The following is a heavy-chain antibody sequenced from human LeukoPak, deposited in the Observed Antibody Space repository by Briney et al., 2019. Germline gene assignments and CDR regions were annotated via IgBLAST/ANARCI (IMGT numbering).Heavy chain of an antibody. Sequence: GGSLRLSCAASGFTFSSYGMHWVRQAPGKGLEWVAVIWYDGSNKYYADSVRGRFTISRDNSKNTLYLQMNSLRAEDTAVYYCAKDENTGTAMGCNWFDPWGQGTLVTVSS. D-gene: IGHD5-18*01. CDR2: IWYDGSNK. V-gene: IGHV3-33*06. CDR1: GFTFSSYG. CDR3: AKDENTGTAMGCNWFDP. J-gene: IGHJ5*02.